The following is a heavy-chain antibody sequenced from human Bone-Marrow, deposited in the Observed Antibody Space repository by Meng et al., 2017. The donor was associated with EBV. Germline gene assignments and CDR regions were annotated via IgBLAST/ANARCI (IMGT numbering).Heavy chain of an antibody. CDR3: AKESGRGYTPDY. D-gene: IGHD3-10*01. Sequence: QVQLVQTGAEVKKPGSSVKVSCKASGDTFSSYAVSWVRQAPGQGLEWLGGLIPMFGAANYAQKFQDRVTIVADKSTNTHYMELTSLTSDDTAVYYCAKESGRGYTPDYWGQGTLVTVSS. V-gene: IGHV1-69*06. CDR1: GDTFSSYA. J-gene: IGHJ4*02. CDR2: LIPMFGAA.